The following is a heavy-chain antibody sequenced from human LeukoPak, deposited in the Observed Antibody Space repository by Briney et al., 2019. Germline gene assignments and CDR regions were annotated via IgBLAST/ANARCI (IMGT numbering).Heavy chain of an antibody. CDR1: GGSISNYY. D-gene: IGHD2-2*01. V-gene: IGHV4-59*01. CDR2: IFHSGYT. CDR3: AREVAAAAMDF. J-gene: IGHJ4*02. Sequence: SETLSLTCTVSGGSISNYYWTWIRQPPGKGLEWIGYIFHSGYTNYNPSLKSRVSISLDTSKSQFSLRLGSVTAADTAVYYCAREVAAAAMDFWGQGTLVTVSS.